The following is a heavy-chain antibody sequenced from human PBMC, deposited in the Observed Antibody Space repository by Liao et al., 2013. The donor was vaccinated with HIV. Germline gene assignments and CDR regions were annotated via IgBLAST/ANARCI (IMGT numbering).Heavy chain of an antibody. CDR2: IFTTGST. CDR1: GGSISSYY. CDR3: ARSKLERQFYYYYYMDV. J-gene: IGHJ6*03. Sequence: QVQLQESGPGLVKPSETLSLTCTVSGGSISSYYWSWIRQPAGKGLEWIGRIFTTGSTNYNPSLKSRVTMSVDTSKNQFSLNLSSVTAADTAVYYCARSKLERQFYYYYYMDVWGKGTTVTVSS. D-gene: IGHD1-1*01. V-gene: IGHV4-4*07.